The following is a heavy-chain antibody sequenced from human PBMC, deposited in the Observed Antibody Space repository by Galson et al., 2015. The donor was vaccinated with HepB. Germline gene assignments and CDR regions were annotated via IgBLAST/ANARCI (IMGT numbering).Heavy chain of an antibody. V-gene: IGHV4-30-4*01. CDR3: ARGPNDCGGNPYWYFDL. CDR2: IYYSGST. Sequence: TLSLTCTVSGGSISSGDYYWSWIRQPLGKGLEWIGYIYYSGSTYYNPSLKSRVTISVDTSKNQFSLKLSSVTAADTAVYYCARGPNDCGGNPYWYFDLWGRGTLVTVSS. D-gene: IGHD4-23*01. J-gene: IGHJ2*01. CDR1: GGSISSGDYY.